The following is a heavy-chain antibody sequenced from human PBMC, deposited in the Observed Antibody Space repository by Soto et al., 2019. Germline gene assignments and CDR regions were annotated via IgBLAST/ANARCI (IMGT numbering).Heavy chain of an antibody. J-gene: IGHJ4*02. V-gene: IGHV4-59*08. Sequence: PSGTDPLTVTYSDSANISGRRSWNRQPPGKGLEWIGYIYYSGSTNYNPSLKSRVTISVDTSKNQFSLKLSSVTAADTAVYYCARHGGLDREADYFDYWGQGTLVTVSS. D-gene: IGHD3-16*01. CDR2: IYYSGST. CDR1: DSANISGR. CDR3: ARHGGLDREADYFDY.